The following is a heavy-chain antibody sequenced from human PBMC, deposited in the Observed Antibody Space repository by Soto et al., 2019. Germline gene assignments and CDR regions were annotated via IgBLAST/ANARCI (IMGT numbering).Heavy chain of an antibody. Sequence: PSETLSLTCAVYGGSFSGYYWSWIRQPPGKGLEWIGSIYKSGSTYYNPSLKSRVTISVDTSKNQFSLKLNPVTAADTAVYYCASHIHSMATRLRAFDIWGQGTMVTVSS. J-gene: IGHJ3*02. CDR3: ASHIHSMATRLRAFDI. CDR1: GGSFSGYY. V-gene: IGHV4-34*01. D-gene: IGHD6-6*01. CDR2: IYKSGST.